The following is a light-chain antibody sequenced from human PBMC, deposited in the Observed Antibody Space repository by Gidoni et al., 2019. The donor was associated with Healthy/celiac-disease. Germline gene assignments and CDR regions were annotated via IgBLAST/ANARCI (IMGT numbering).Light chain of an antibody. V-gene: IGKV3-20*01. CDR2: GAS. J-gene: IGKJ2*01. CDR3: QQYGSSPMYT. CDR1: QSVSSSS. Sequence: IVLTQSPANLSLSPGERATLSCRASQSVSSSSLAWYQQKPGQAPRLLIYGASSRATGIPDRFSGSGSGTDFTLTISRLEPEDFAVYYCQQYGSSPMYTFGQGTKLEIK.